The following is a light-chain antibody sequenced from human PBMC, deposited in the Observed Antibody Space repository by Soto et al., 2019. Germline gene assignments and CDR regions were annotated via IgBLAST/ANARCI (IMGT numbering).Light chain of an antibody. CDR1: QSITYW. J-gene: IGKJ2*01. Sequence: DIQMTQSPSSLSASVGDRVTITCRASQSITYWLAWYQQKPGRAPKLLIYDVFNLQSGVPSRFSGSGSGTEFKLSISSLQPDDAATYYCQQYHCFSFTFGQGTKLEIK. CDR2: DVF. CDR3: QQYHCFSFT. V-gene: IGKV1-5*01.